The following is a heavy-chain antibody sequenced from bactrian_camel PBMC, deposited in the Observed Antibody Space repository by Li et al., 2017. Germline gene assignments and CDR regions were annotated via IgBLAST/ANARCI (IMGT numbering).Heavy chain of an antibody. Sequence: QVQLVESGGDSVQAGGSLRLSCTATESGFTFDSSDVGWYRRDSHNECELISSLKSDGSTYSAGSLKGRFTISHVNANNTLHLQMNSLKAEDTAVYYCAADLGWCGSRPLQREFRNWGQGTQV. D-gene: IGHD2*01. CDR3: AADLGWCGSRPLQREFRN. J-gene: IGHJ4*01. CDR1: GFTFDSSD. V-gene: IGHV3S55*01. CDR2: LKSDGST.